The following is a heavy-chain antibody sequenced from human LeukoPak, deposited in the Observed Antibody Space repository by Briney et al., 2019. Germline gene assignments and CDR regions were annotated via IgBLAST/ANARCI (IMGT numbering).Heavy chain of an antibody. Sequence: PSQTLSLTCTVSGGSISSGDYYCSWIRQPPGKGLEWIGYIYYSGSTYYNPSLKSRVTISLDTSKNQFSLKLSSVTAADTAVYYCARGGVRGLIFGAFDIWGQGTMVTVSS. CDR1: GGSISSGDYY. CDR2: IYYSGST. D-gene: IGHD3-10*01. V-gene: IGHV4-30-4*01. CDR3: ARGGVRGLIFGAFDI. J-gene: IGHJ3*02.